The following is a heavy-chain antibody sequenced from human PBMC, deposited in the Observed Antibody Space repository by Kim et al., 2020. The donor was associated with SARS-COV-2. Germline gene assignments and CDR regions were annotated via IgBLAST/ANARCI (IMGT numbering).Heavy chain of an antibody. J-gene: IGHJ5*02. CDR3: AKVHGDYVRAYNWFDP. CDR2: IIPIFGTA. V-gene: IGHV1-69*13. CDR1: GGTFSSYA. D-gene: IGHD4-17*01. Sequence: SVKVSCKASGGTFSSYAISWVRQAPGQGLEWMGGIIPIFGTANYAQKFQGRVTITADESTSTAYMELSSLRSEDTAVYYCAKVHGDYVRAYNWFDPWGQGTLVTVSS.